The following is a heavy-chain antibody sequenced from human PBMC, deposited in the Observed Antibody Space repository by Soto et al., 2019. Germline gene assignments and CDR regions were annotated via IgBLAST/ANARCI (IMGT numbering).Heavy chain of an antibody. V-gene: IGHV5-51*01. CDR3: ARLSARLGSVAGPFDP. CDR1: GYSFTSYW. CDR2: IYPGDSDT. J-gene: IGHJ5*02. D-gene: IGHD6-19*01. Sequence: GSLKISCKGSGYSFTSYWIGWVRQMPGKGLEWMGIIYPGDSDTRYSPSFQGQVTISADKSISTAYLQWSSLKASDTAMYYCARLSARLGSVAGPFDPWGQGTLVTVSS.